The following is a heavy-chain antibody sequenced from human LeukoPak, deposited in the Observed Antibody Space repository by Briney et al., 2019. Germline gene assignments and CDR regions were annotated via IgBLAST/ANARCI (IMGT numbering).Heavy chain of an antibody. D-gene: IGHD3-22*01. Sequence: ASVTVSCKASGYTFTSYGISWVRQAPGQGLEWMGWISAYNGNTNYAQKLQGRVTMTTDTSTSTAYMELRSLRSDDTAVYYCAISGYYDSSGYYRPDGMDVWGQGTTVTVSS. CDR3: AISGYYDSSGYYRPDGMDV. CDR2: ISAYNGNT. CDR1: GYTFTSYG. V-gene: IGHV1-18*01. J-gene: IGHJ6*02.